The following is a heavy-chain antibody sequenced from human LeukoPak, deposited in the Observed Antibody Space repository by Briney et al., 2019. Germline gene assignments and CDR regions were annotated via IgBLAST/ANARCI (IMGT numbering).Heavy chain of an antibody. V-gene: IGHV4-4*07. CDR1: GGSISSDY. Sequence: AETLSLTCTVSGGSISSDYWSWIRQPAGKGLEWIGRIYTSGSTNYNPSLKSRVTMSVDTSKNQFSLKLSSVTAADTAVYYCARATDYGDYGFDYWGQGTLVTVSS. CDR3: ARATDYGDYGFDY. D-gene: IGHD4-17*01. J-gene: IGHJ4*02. CDR2: IYTSGST.